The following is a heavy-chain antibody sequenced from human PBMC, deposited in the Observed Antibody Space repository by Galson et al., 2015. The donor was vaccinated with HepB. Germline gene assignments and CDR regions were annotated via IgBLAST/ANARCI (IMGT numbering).Heavy chain of an antibody. J-gene: IGHJ6*03. CDR2: ISYDGSNK. CDR1: GFTFSSYA. D-gene: IGHD1-7*01. Sequence: SLRLSCAASGFTFSSYAMHWVRQAPGKGLEWVAVISYDGSNKYYADSVKGRFTISRDNSKNTLYLQMNSLRAEDTAVYYCARDSEELLTPYYYYYMDVWGKGTTVTVSS. CDR3: ARDSEELLTPYYYYYMDV. V-gene: IGHV3-30-3*01.